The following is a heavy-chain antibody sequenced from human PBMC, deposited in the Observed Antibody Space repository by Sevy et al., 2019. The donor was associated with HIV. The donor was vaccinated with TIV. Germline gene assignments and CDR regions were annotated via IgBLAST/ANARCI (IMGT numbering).Heavy chain of an antibody. V-gene: IGHV1-18*01. D-gene: IGHD1-26*01. CDR2: ITPDSGDT. Sequence: ASVKVSCKASGYIFGIYDISWVRQAPGQGLKWMGWITPDSGDTNYAQKLQGRVTMTTDTSTRTSYMELSSLTSDDAGVYYCARGRAPDNGRYYFDSWAQGTLVTVSS. CDR3: ARGRAPDNGRYYFDS. J-gene: IGHJ4*02. CDR1: GYIFGIYD.